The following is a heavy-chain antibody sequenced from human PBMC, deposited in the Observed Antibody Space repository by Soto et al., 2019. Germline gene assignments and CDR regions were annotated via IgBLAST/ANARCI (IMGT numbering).Heavy chain of an antibody. V-gene: IGHV3-30*18. CDR1: GFTFSSYG. CDR3: AKGITMVRGVHDY. Sequence: VQLVESGGGLVQPGGSLRLSCAASGFTFSSYGMHWVRQAPGKGLEWVAVISYDGSNKYYADSVKGRFTISRDNSKNTLYLQMNSLRAEDTAVYYCAKGITMVRGVHDYWGQGTLVTVSS. CDR2: ISYDGSNK. D-gene: IGHD3-10*01. J-gene: IGHJ4*02.